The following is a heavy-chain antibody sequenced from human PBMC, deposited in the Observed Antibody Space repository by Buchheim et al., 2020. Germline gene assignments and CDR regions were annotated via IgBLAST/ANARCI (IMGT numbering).Heavy chain of an antibody. CDR3: AKDRVVSFTCYYGMDV. V-gene: IGHV3-30*18. J-gene: IGHJ6*02. D-gene: IGHD3-3*01. CDR2: ISYDGSNK. Sequence: QVQLVESGGGVVQPGRSLRLSCAASGFTFSSYGMHWVRQAPGKGLEWVAVISYDGSNKYYADSVKGRFTISRDNSKNTLYLQMNSMRAEDTAGYYCAKDRVVSFTCYYGMDVWGQGTT. CDR1: GFTFSSYG.